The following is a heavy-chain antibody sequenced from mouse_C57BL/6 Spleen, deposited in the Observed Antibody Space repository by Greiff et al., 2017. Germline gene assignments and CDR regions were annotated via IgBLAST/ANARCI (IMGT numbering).Heavy chain of an antibody. Sequence: QVQLQQPGAELVMPGASVKLSCKASGYTFTSYWMHWVKQRPGQGLEWIGEIDPSDSYTNYNQKFKGKSTLTVDKSSSTAYMQLSSLTSEDSAVYYCAICGYDYKVAYWGQGTLVTVSA. CDR3: AICGYDYKVAY. J-gene: IGHJ3*01. V-gene: IGHV1-69*01. CDR2: IDPSDSYT. D-gene: IGHD2-4*01. CDR1: GYTFTSYW.